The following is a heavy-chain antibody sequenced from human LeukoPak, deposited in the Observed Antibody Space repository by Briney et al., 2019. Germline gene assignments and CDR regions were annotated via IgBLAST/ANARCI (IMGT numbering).Heavy chain of an antibody. V-gene: IGHV4-59*12. CDR2: IYYSGST. Sequence: SETLSLTCNVSGGSISSNYWSWIRQPPGKGLEWIGYIYYSGSTNYNPSLKSRVTISVDTSKNQFSLKLSSVTAADTAVYYCARDHPHLVGAICHWGQGTLVTVSS. CDR1: GGSISSNY. J-gene: IGHJ4*02. D-gene: IGHD1-26*01. CDR3: ARDHPHLVGAICH.